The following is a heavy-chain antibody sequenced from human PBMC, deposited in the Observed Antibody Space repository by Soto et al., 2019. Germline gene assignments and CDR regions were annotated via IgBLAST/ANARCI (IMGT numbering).Heavy chain of an antibody. D-gene: IGHD6-19*01. CDR3: ARGRSAVAGTFDP. J-gene: IGHJ5*02. CDR2: IWYDGSNK. Sequence: PGGSLRLSCAASGFTFSSYVMHWVRQAPGKGLEWVAIIWYDGSNKYYADSVKGRFTISRDNSKNTVYLQMNSLRAEDTAVYYCARGRSAVAGTFDPWGQGTLVTVSS. V-gene: IGHV3-33*01. CDR1: GFTFSSYV.